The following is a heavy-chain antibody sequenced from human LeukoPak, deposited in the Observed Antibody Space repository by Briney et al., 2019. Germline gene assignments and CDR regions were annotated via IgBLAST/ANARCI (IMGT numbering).Heavy chain of an antibody. CDR1: GYTFTSYG. CDR2: INPNSGDT. CDR3: ATNTGEDCSGGSCPGTFDY. D-gene: IGHD2-15*01. J-gene: IGHJ4*02. V-gene: IGHV1-2*02. Sequence: GASVKVSCKASGYTFTSYGISWVRQAPGQGLEWMGWINPNSGDTNYAQKFQGRVTMTRDTSISTAYMELSRLRSDDTAVYYCATNTGEDCSGGSCPGTFDYWGQGTLVTVSS.